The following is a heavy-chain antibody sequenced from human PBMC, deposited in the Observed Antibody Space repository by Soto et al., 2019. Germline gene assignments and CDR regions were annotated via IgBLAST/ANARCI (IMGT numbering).Heavy chain of an antibody. Sequence: PSETLSLTCTVSGGSTSSYYWSWIRQPPGKGLEWIGYIYYSGSTNYNPSLKSRVTISVDTSKNQFSLKLSSVTAADTAVYYCARSSGYYDILTGSFDPRGQRTLVTV. CDR2: IYYSGST. CDR3: ARSSGYYDILTGSFDP. D-gene: IGHD3-9*01. CDR1: GGSTSSYY. J-gene: IGHJ5*02. V-gene: IGHV4-59*01.